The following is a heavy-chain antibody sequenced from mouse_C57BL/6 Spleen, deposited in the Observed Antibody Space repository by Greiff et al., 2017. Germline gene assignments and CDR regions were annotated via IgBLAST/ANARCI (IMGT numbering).Heavy chain of an antibody. Sequence: VQLQQPGAELVKPGASVKLSCKASGYTFTSYWMHWVKQRPGRGLEWIGRIDPNSGGTKYNEKFKSKATLTVDKPSRTAYMQLSNLTAEDSAVYECARSGDGYYVDWYFDVWGTGTTVTVSS. J-gene: IGHJ1*03. V-gene: IGHV1-72*01. CDR2: IDPNSGGT. CDR3: ARSGDGYYVDWYFDV. CDR1: GYTFTSYW. D-gene: IGHD2-3*01.